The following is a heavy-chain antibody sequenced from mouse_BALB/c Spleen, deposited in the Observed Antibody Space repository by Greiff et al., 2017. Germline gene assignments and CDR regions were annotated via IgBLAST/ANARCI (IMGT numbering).Heavy chain of an antibody. CDR2: IYPGSGST. V-gene: IGHV1S22*01. J-gene: IGHJ2*01. Sequence: LQQPGSELVRPGASVKLSCKASGYTFTSYWMHWVKQRHGQGLEWIGNIYPGSGSTNYDEKFKSKGTLTVDTSSSTAYMHLSSLTSEDSAVYYCLIYYGYDEDYWGQGTTLTVSS. CDR1: GYTFTSYW. D-gene: IGHD2-2*01. CDR3: LIYYGYDEDY.